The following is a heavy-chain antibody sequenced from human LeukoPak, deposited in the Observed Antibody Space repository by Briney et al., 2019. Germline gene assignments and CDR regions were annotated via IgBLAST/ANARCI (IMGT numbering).Heavy chain of an antibody. Sequence: SGTLSLTCSVSGGSITDSYWSWIRQPPGKGLEWIGYIFYTGDTNSNPSLKSRVTVSLDTSKNQFSLRLTSVTAADTAVYYCARHPFATPFDYWGLGILVTVSS. J-gene: IGHJ4*02. CDR1: GGSITDSY. CDR2: IFYTGDT. V-gene: IGHV4-59*08. D-gene: IGHD2-15*01. CDR3: ARHPFATPFDY.